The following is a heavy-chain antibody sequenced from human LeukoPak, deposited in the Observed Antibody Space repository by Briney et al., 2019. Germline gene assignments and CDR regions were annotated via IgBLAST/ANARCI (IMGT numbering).Heavy chain of an antibody. J-gene: IGHJ5*02. V-gene: IGHV3-48*03. D-gene: IGHD2-2*01. CDR1: GFTFSSYE. CDR3: ARDPQPYQLLSYGLGWFDP. Sequence: GSLRLSCAASGFTFSSYEMNWVRQAPGKGLEWVSYISSSGSTIYYADSVKGRFTISRDNAKNSLYLQMNSLRAEDTAVYYCARDPQPYQLLSYGLGWFDPWGQGTLVTVSS. CDR2: ISSSGSTI.